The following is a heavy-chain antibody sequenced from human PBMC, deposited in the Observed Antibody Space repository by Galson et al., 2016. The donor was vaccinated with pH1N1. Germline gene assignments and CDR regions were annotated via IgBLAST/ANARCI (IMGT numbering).Heavy chain of an antibody. Sequence: QSGAEVKKPGASVKVSCKASGYTFSKYGIIWVRQAPGQGLEWVAWISGYNGKTKYARNVQGRANLTTDTSTSTAYMEVRSLRSDDTAVYYCARDVPVVHDFNHYYYAMDVWGQGTTVTVSS. J-gene: IGHJ6*02. CDR2: ISGYNGKT. CDR1: GYTFSKYG. CDR3: ARDVPVVHDFNHYYYAMDV. D-gene: IGHD3/OR15-3a*01. V-gene: IGHV1-18*01.